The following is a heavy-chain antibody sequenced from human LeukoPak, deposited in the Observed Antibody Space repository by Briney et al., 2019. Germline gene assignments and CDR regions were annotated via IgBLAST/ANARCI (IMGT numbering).Heavy chain of an antibody. V-gene: IGHV3-20*04. J-gene: IGHJ4*02. CDR3: ARGIQLHDY. CDR1: GFTFDDYG. CDR2: INWNGGNT. Sequence: GGSLRLSCAASGFTFDDYGMTWVRQGPGKGLEWVSNINWNGGNTYYADSVKGRFTISRDNAKNSLYLQMNSLRAEDTALYYGARGIQLHDYWGQGTLVTVSS. D-gene: IGHD4-11*01.